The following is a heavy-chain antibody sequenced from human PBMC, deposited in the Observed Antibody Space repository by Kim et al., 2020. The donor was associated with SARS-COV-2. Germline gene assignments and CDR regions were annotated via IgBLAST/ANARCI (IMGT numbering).Heavy chain of an antibody. CDR2: INPKSSGT. CDR1: GYTFSDYY. D-gene: IGHD6-13*01. Sequence: ASVKVSCKTSGYTFSDYYMHWVRLAPGQGLEWMGRINPKSSGTNYVQKFQGRVTMTSDTSISTAYMELSRLGFDDTAFYYCARVRIAVGGTPPDYWGQGTLVTVSS. J-gene: IGHJ4*02. V-gene: IGHV1-2*06. CDR3: ARVRIAVGGTPPDY.